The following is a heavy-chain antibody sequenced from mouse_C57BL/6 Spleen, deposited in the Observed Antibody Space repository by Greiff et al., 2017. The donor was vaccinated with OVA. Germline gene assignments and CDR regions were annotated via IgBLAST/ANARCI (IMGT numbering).Heavy chain of an antibody. Sequence: VQLQQPGAELVRPGSSVKLSCKASGYTFTSYWMHWVKQRPIQGLEWIGNIDPSDSETHYNQKFKDKATLTVDKSSSTAYMQLSSLTSEDSAVYYCARGYRIYCDYWGQGTTLTVSS. CDR3: ARGYRIYCDY. CDR1: GYTFTSYW. CDR2: IDPSDSET. J-gene: IGHJ2*01. V-gene: IGHV1-52*01.